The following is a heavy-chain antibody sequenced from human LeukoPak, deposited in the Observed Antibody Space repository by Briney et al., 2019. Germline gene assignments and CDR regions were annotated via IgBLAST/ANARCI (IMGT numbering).Heavy chain of an antibody. Sequence: PGGSLRLSCAASGFTFSSYAMSWVRQAPGKGLEWVSAISGSGGSTYYADSVKGRFTISRDNSKNTLYLQMNSLRAEDTAVYYCAKDRLRYFDWLLSRNDAFDIWGQGTMVTVSS. J-gene: IGHJ3*02. CDR3: AKDRLRYFDWLLSRNDAFDI. CDR1: GFTFSSYA. CDR2: ISGSGGST. V-gene: IGHV3-23*01. D-gene: IGHD3-9*01.